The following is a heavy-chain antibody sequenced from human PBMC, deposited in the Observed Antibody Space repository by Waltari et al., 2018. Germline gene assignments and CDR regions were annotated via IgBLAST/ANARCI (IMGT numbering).Heavy chain of an antibody. J-gene: IGHJ4*02. CDR1: GYPFTSYD. V-gene: IGHV1-8*03. CDR3: ARGRGGGVFDY. D-gene: IGHD2-8*02. CDR2: MNPTSGNT. Sequence: QVQLVQSGSEVKKPGASVTASCKASGYPFTSYDLNWMRQATGQWLEWMGWMNPTSGNTGYAQKFQGRVTITRNTSICTAYMELSSLRSEDTAVYYCARGRGGGVFDYWGQGTLVTVSS.